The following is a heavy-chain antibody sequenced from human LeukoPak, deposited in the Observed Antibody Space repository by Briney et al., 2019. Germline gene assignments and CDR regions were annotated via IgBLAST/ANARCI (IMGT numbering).Heavy chain of an antibody. V-gene: IGHV3-30-3*01. J-gene: IGHJ4*02. Sequence: GRSLRLSCAASGFTFSSYAMHWVRQAPGKGLEWVAVISYDGSNKYYADSVKGRFTISRDNSKNTLYLQMNSLRAEDTAVYYCAREPRIAAAGTCDYWGQGTLVTVSS. CDR3: AREPRIAAAGTCDY. D-gene: IGHD6-13*01. CDR2: ISYDGSNK. CDR1: GFTFSSYA.